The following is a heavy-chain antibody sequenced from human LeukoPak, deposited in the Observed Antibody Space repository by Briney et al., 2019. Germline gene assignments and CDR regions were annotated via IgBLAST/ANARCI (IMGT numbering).Heavy chain of an antibody. D-gene: IGHD1/OR15-1a*01. CDR3: ARRNMAPDAFDI. CDR2: ISSSSSYI. J-gene: IGHJ3*02. V-gene: IGHV3-21*01. CDR1: GFTFSSYS. Sequence: GGSLRLSCAASGFTFSSYSMNWVRQAPGKGLEWVSSISSSSSYIYYADLVKGRFTISRDNAKNSLYLQMNSLRAEDTAVYYCARRNMAPDAFDIWGQGTMVTVSS.